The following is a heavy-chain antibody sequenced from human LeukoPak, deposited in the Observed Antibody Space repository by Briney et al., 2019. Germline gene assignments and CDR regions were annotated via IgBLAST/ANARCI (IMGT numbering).Heavy chain of an antibody. D-gene: IGHD3-3*01. CDR3: AKVSSFIWSGSPGWDY. CDR1: GFTFSSYA. J-gene: IGHJ4*02. Sequence: GGSLRLSCAASGFTFSSYAMSWVRQAPGKGLEWVSAISGSGGSTYYADSVKGRFTISRDNSKNTLYLQMDSLRAEDTAVYYCAKVSSFIWSGSPGWDYWGQGTLVTASS. CDR2: ISGSGGST. V-gene: IGHV3-23*01.